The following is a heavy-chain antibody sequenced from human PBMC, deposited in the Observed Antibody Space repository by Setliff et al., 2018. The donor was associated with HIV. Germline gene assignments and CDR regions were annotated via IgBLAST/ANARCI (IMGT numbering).Heavy chain of an antibody. J-gene: IGHJ4*02. D-gene: IGHD3-10*01. V-gene: IGHV1-46*04. CDR1: GYTFTRHH. CDR3: ARVGGSGTYSTLDY. Sequence: GASVKVSCKASGYTFTRHHVHWVRQAPGQGLEWMGIINPSGGSTSYAQKLQGRFTLTSDTSTDTVYMELRSLRSEDSVVYYCARVGGSGTYSTLDYWGQGTLVTVSS. CDR2: INPSGGST.